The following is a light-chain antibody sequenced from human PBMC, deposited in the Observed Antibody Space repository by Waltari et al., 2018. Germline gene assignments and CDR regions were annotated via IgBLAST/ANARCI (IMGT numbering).Light chain of an antibody. CDR1: SSDVGGDNY. Sequence: QSALTQPRSVSGSPGQSVTISCTGTSSDVGGDNYVSWYQQHPGKAPKLMIYDVSKRPSGVPHRFSRSQSGNTTSLTISGLQAEDEADYSCCSYAGSSTSMLFGGGTKLTVL. CDR2: DVS. J-gene: IGLJ2*01. V-gene: IGLV2-11*01. CDR3: CSYAGSSTSML.